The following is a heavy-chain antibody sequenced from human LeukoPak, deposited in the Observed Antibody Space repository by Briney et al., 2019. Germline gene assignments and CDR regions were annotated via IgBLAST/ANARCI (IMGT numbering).Heavy chain of an antibody. CDR2: IVGSGSTI. Sequence: PGGSLRLSCAASGFTFSSYAMSWVRQAPGKRLEWVSYIVGSGSTINYADSVKGRFTISRDNAKNSLFLQMNSLRAEDTAIYYCARVGYSYGTSFDYWGQGTLVTVSS. CDR1: GFTFSSYA. V-gene: IGHV3-48*03. D-gene: IGHD5-18*01. J-gene: IGHJ4*02. CDR3: ARVGYSYGTSFDY.